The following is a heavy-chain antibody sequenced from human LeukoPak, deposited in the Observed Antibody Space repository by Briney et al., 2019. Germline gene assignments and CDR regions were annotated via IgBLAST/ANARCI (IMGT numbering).Heavy chain of an antibody. Sequence: PGRSLRLSCAASGFTFSSYGMHWVRQAPGKGLEWVAVIWYDGSNKYYADSVKGRFTISRDNSKNTLYLQMNSLRAEDTAVYYCAREADCSGGSCYRGAFDIWGQGTMVTVSS. J-gene: IGHJ3*02. CDR1: GFTFSSYG. CDR2: IWYDGSNK. V-gene: IGHV3-33*01. CDR3: AREADCSGGSCYRGAFDI. D-gene: IGHD2-15*01.